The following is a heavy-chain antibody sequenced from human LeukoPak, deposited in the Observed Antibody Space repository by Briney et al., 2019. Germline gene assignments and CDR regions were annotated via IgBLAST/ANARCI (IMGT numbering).Heavy chain of an antibody. CDR2: INHSGST. CDR1: GGSFSGYY. D-gene: IGHD1-26*01. Sequence: SETLSLTSAVYGGSFSGYYWSWIRQPPGKGLEWVGEINHSGSTNYNPSLKSRVTISVDTSKNQFSLKLSSVTAADTAVYYCASRFNSGSYFYYWGQGTLVTVSS. V-gene: IGHV4-34*01. J-gene: IGHJ4*02. CDR3: ASRFNSGSYFYY.